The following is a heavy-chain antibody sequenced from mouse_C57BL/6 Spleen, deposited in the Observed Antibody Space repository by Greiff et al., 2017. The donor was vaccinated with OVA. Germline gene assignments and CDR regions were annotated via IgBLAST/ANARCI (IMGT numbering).Heavy chain of an antibody. CDR3: ARGDYYGSSYVWYFDV. D-gene: IGHD1-1*01. CDR1: GYALSSSW. Sequence: QVQLQQSGPELVKPGASVKISCKASGYALSSSWMNWVKQRPGKGLEWIGRIYPGDGDTNYNGKFKGKATLTADKSSSTAYMQLSSLTSEDSAVYFCARGDYYGSSYVWYFDVWGTGTTVTVSS. J-gene: IGHJ1*03. V-gene: IGHV1-82*01. CDR2: IYPGDGDT.